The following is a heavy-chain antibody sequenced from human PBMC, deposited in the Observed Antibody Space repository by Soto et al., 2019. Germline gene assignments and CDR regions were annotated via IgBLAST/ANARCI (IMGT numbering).Heavy chain of an antibody. CDR3: XXXXXXXXXXXXHNYYGMDV. CDR1: NYTFFSYG. J-gene: IGHJ6*02. Sequence: QVQLVQSGTEVKRPGASVRLSCKASNYTFFSYGIAWXRXXXXXXXXLMGWISVDNGVTNYAPEFQGRVTMTADTSATTXYMEXXXLXXXXXXXXXXXXXXXXXXXXXXHNYYGMDVWGQGTTVIVAS. V-gene: IGHV1-18*01. CDR2: ISVDNGVT.